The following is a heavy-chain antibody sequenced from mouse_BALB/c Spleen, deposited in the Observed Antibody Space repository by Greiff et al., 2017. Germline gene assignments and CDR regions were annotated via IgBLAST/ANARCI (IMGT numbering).Heavy chain of an antibody. CDR3: ALYDYGYAMDY. CDR2: ISYSGST. J-gene: IGHJ4*01. CDR1: GYSITSDYA. V-gene: IGHV3-2*02. D-gene: IGHD2-4*01. Sequence: EVQLQESGPGLVKPSQSLSLTCTVTGYSITSDYAWNWIRQFPGNKLEWMGYISYSGSTSYNPSLKSRISITRDTSKNQFFLQLNSVTTEDTATYYCALYDYGYAMDYWGQGTSVTVSS.